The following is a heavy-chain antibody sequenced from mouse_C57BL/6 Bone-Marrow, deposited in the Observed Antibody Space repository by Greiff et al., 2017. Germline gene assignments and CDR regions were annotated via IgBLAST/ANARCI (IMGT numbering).Heavy chain of an antibody. Sequence: VQLPPSGAELVRPGASVKLSCTASGFNIKDDYMHWVKQRPEQGLEWIGWIDPENGDTKYTSKFQGKATITVDTSSNTAYLQLSSLTSEDAAVYYCTRIAYWGQGTLVTVSA. J-gene: IGHJ3*01. CDR3: TRIAY. CDR2: IDPENGDT. V-gene: IGHV14-4*01. CDR1: GFNIKDDY.